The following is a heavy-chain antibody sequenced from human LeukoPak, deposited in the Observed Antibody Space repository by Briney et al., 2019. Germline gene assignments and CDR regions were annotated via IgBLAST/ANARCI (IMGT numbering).Heavy chain of an antibody. CDR3: ARGSGSYTSFDY. CDR1: GGSISSSSYY. V-gene: IGHV4-39*07. CDR2: IYYSGST. D-gene: IGHD1-26*01. Sequence: SETLSLTCTVSGGSISSSSYYWGWIRQPPGKGLEWIGSIYYSGSTYYNPSLKSRVTISVDTSKNQFSLKLGSVTAADTAVYYCARGSGSYTSFDYWGQGTLVTVSS. J-gene: IGHJ4*02.